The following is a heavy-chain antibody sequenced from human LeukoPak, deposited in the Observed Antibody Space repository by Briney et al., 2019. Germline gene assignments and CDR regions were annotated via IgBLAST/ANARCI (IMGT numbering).Heavy chain of an antibody. CDR1: GGSISSYY. V-gene: IGHV4-59*12. CDR3: ARVGAGQYYYYYYMDV. Sequence: PSETLSLTCTVSGGSISSYYWSWIRQPPGKGLEWIGYIYYSGSTNYNPSLKSRVTISVDTSKNQFSLKLSSVTAADTAVYYCARVGAGQYYYYYYMDVWGKGTTVTVSS. D-gene: IGHD3-10*01. J-gene: IGHJ6*03. CDR2: IYYSGST.